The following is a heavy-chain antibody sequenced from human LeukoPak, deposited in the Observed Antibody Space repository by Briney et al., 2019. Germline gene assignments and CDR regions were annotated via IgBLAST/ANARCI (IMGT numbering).Heavy chain of an antibody. CDR1: GYTFTSYG. J-gene: IGHJ5*02. CDR3: ARVSPYYYDSSGYYFARWFDP. CDR2: ISAYNGNT. V-gene: IGHV1-18*01. D-gene: IGHD3-22*01. Sequence: ASVKVSCKASGYTFTSYGISWVQQAPGQGLEWMGWISAYNGNTNYAQKLQGRVTMTTDTSTSTAYMELRSLRSDDTAVYYCARVSPYYYDSSGYYFARWFDPWGQGTLVTVSS.